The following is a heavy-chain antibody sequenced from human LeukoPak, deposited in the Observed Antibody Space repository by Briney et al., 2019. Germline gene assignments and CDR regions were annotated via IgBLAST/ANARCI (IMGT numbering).Heavy chain of an antibody. J-gene: IGHJ4*02. CDR3: ARARSAAGNFDY. D-gene: IGHD6-13*01. V-gene: IGHV4-31*03. CDR2: IYYSGST. CDR1: GGSISSGGYY. Sequence: SRTLSLTCTVSGGSISSGGYYWSWIRQHPGKGLEWIGYIYYSGSTYYNPSLKSRVTISADTSKNQFSLKLSSVTAADTAVYYCARARSAAGNFDYWGQGTLVTVSS.